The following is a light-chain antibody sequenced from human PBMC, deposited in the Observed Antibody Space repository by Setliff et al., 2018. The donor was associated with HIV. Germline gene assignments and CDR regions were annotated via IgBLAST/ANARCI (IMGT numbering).Light chain of an antibody. CDR2: EVS. J-gene: IGLJ1*01. Sequence: SALTQPPSVSGSRGQSITISCTGSSSDVGGYNYVSWYQHHPGKAPKLVIYEVSNRPSGVSNRFSGSKSGNTASLTISGLQAEDEADYYCSSFTGSSAPGVFGTGTKVTVL. V-gene: IGLV2-14*01. CDR1: SSDVGGYNY. CDR3: SSFTGSSAPGV.